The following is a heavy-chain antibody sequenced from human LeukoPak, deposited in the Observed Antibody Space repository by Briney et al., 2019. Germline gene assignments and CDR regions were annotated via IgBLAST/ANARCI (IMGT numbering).Heavy chain of an antibody. CDR1: GYSISSGYY. CDR3: ARDFGAYYYDSSGYHPFDY. J-gene: IGHJ4*02. D-gene: IGHD3-22*01. V-gene: IGHV4-38-2*02. Sequence: PSETLSLTCTVSGYSISSGYYWGWIRQPPGKGLEWIGSIYHSGSTYYNPSLKSRVTISVDTSKNQFSLKLSSVTAADTAVYYCARDFGAYYYDSSGYHPFDYWGQGTMVTVSS. CDR2: IYHSGST.